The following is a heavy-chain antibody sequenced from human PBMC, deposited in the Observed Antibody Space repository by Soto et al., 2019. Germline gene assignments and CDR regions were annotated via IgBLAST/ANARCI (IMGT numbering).Heavy chain of an antibody. D-gene: IGHD3-22*01. CDR3: ARDNSSYDSSGYYFDY. J-gene: IGHJ4*02. V-gene: IGHV3-30-3*01. CDR2: ISYDGSNK. CDR1: GFTFSSYA. Sequence: GGSLRLSCAASGFTFSSYAMHWVRQAPGKGLEWVAVISYDGSNKYYADSVKGRFTISRDNSKNTLYLQMNSLRAEDTAVYYCARDNSSYDSSGYYFDYWGQGTLVTV.